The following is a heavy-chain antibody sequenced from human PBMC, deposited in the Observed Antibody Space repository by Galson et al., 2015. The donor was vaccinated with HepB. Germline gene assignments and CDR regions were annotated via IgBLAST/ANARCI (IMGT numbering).Heavy chain of an antibody. CDR1: GYTFTIYA. CDR3: ARDKWEVPAAFDY. CDR2: ISAYNGNT. J-gene: IGHJ4*02. V-gene: IGHV1-18*04. D-gene: IGHD2-2*01. Sequence: SVKVSCKASGYTFTIYAISWVRQAPGQGLEWMGWISAYNGNTNYAQKLQGRVTMTTDTSTSTAYMELRSLRSDDTAVYYCARDKWEVPAAFDYWGQGTLVTVSS.